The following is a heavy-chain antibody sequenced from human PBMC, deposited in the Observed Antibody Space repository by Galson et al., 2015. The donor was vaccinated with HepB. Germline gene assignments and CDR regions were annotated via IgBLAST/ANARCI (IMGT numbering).Heavy chain of an antibody. CDR1: GFTFSSYW. D-gene: IGHD2-2*02. CDR2: INSDGSST. J-gene: IGHJ4*02. V-gene: IGHV3-74*01. CDR3: ASLYDPWLTPYLGFDY. Sequence: SLRLSCAASGFTFSSYWMHWVRQAPGKGLVWVSRINSDGSSTSYADSVKGRFTISRDNAKNTLYLQMNSLRAEDTAVYYCASLYDPWLTPYLGFDYWGQGTLVTVSS.